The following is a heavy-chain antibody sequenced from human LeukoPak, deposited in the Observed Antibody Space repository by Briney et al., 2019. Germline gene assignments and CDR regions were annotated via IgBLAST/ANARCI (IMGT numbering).Heavy chain of an antibody. Sequence: GGSLRLSCAASGSTVSSSFMSWVRQAPGKGLEWVSVLYDDGATKYADSVKGRFTISRDNSENTLFLQMNSLRTEDTAVYYCARELLYHYYEYWGQGTLVTVSS. D-gene: IGHD3-3*01. CDR2: LYDDGAT. CDR3: ARELLYHYYEY. J-gene: IGHJ4*02. CDR1: GSTVSSSF. V-gene: IGHV3-53*01.